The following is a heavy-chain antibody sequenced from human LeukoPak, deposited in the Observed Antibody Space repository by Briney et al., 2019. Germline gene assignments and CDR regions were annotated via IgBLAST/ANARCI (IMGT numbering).Heavy chain of an antibody. CDR1: GGTFSSYA. D-gene: IGHD3-10*01. CDR2: IIPILGIA. Sequence: SVKVSCKASGGTFSSYAISWVRQAPGQGLEWMGRIIPILGIANYAQKFQGRVTITADKSTSTAYMELSGLRSEDTAVYYCARDVAYGSGSYYLDYWGQGTLVTVSS. CDR3: ARDVAYGSGSYYLDY. V-gene: IGHV1-69*04. J-gene: IGHJ4*02.